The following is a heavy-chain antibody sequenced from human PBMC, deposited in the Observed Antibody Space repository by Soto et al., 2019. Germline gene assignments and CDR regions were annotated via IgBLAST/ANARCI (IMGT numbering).Heavy chain of an antibody. CDR2: IYPGDSDT. D-gene: IGHD3-16*01. J-gene: IGHJ6*02. V-gene: IGHV5-51*01. CDR3: ARQGSNGAYVYYAMDV. Sequence: SGESLKISCKGSGYRFNSYWIGWVRQMPGKGLEWIGMIYPGDSDTTYSPSFQGQVTMSADKSISTAYPEWNSLKASDTATYYCARQGSNGAYVYYAMDVWGQGTTVTVSS. CDR1: GYRFNSYW.